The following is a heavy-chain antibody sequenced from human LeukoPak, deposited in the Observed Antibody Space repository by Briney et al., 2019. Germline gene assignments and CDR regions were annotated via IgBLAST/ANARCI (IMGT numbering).Heavy chain of an antibody. CDR3: ARGMDYDILAGPPDY. V-gene: IGHV3-30*04. CDR1: AFTFSSYA. Sequence: PGGSLRLSCAASAFTFSSYAMHWVRQAPDKGLEWVALISYDGRNKDYADSMKGRFTISRDNPKNSLYLQMNSLRGEDTAVYYCARGMDYDILAGPPDYWGQGTLVTVSS. D-gene: IGHD3-9*01. CDR2: ISYDGRNK. J-gene: IGHJ4*02.